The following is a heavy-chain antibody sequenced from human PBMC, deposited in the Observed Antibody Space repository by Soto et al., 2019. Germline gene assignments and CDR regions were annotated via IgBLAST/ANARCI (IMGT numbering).Heavy chain of an antibody. CDR2: IYWNDDK. D-gene: IGHD5-18*01. CDR3: AHTRIQLWYDYYYYYGTDV. J-gene: IGHJ6*02. Sequence: SGPTLVNPTQTLTLTCTFSGFSLSTSGVGVGWIRQPPGKALEWLALIYWNDDKRYSPSLKSRLTITKDTSKNQVVLTMTNMDPVDTATYYCAHTRIQLWYDYYYYYGTDVWGQGTTVTVSS. CDR1: GFSLSTSGVG. V-gene: IGHV2-5*01.